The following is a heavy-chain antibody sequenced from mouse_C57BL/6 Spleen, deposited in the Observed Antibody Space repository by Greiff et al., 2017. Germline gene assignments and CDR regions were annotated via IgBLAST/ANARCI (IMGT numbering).Heavy chain of an antibody. J-gene: IGHJ2*01. D-gene: IGHD1-1*01. V-gene: IGHV1-26*01. CDR2: INPNNGGT. CDR1: GYTFTDYY. CDR3: ARMIYYGSKGYFDY. Sequence: EVQLQQSGPELVKPGASVKISCKASGYTFTDYYMNWVKQSHGKSLEWIGDINPNNGGTSYNQKFKGKATVTVDKSSSTAYMELRSLTSEDSAVYYCARMIYYGSKGYFDYWGQGTTLTVSS.